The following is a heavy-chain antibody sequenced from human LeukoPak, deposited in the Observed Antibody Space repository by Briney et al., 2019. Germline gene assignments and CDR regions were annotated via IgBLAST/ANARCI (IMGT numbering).Heavy chain of an antibody. D-gene: IGHD2-15*01. CDR2: IYTSGST. CDR1: AGSISSYY. J-gene: IGHJ4*02. CDR3: ARDECSGGSCYHFDY. V-gene: IGHV4-4*07. Sequence: SETLSLTCTVSAGSISSYYWSRIRQPAGKGLEWIGRIYTSGSTNYNPSLKSRVTISVDTSKNQFSLKLSSVTAADTAVYYCARDECSGGSCYHFDYWGQGTLVTVSS.